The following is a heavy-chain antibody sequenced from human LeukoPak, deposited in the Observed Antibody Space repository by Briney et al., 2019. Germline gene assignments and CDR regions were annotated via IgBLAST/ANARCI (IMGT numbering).Heavy chain of an antibody. V-gene: IGHV3-23*01. CDR2: ICSNDNNT. CDR3: ARDPGRTGFDY. J-gene: IGHJ4*02. CDR1: GFTFSSYA. Sequence: TGGSLRLSCAASGFTFSSYAMNWVRQAPGKGLEWVSAICSNDNNTYYANSVKGRFTISRDNSKNTLSLQLNSLRAEDTAVYYCARDPGRTGFDYWGQGTLVTVSS. D-gene: IGHD1/OR15-1a*01.